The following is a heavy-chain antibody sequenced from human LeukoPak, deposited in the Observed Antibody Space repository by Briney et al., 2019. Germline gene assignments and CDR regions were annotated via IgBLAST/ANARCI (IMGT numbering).Heavy chain of an antibody. CDR1: GSSISGTDLS. J-gene: IGHJ6*02. V-gene: IGHV4-39*01. Sequence: SETLSLTCTVAGSSISGTDLSWGWIRQLPGKGLEWIGNIHSSGNSFCNPSLKSRVTISVDTSKNQFSLKLSSVTAADTAVYYCEKDSHLDVWGHGTTVTVSS. CDR3: EKDSHLDV. CDR2: IHSSGNS. D-gene: IGHD2-15*01.